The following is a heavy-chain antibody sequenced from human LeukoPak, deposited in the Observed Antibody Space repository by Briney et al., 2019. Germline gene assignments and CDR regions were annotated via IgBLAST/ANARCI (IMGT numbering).Heavy chain of an antibody. Sequence: ASVKVSCKASGYTFTSYYMHWVRQAPGQGLEWMGIINPSGGSTSYAQKFQGRVTMTRDMSTSTVYMELSSLRSEDTAVYCCARRPTTPYYDILTGYPKPYYYYMDVWGKGTTVTISS. CDR1: GYTFTSYY. CDR3: ARRPTTPYYDILTGYPKPYYYYMDV. V-gene: IGHV1-46*01. J-gene: IGHJ6*03. CDR2: INPSGGST. D-gene: IGHD3-9*01.